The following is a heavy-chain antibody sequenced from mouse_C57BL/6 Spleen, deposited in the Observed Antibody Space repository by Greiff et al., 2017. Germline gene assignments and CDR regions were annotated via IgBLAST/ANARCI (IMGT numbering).Heavy chain of an antibody. J-gene: IGHJ2*01. D-gene: IGHD1-1*01. CDR2: INPSSGYT. CDR1: GYTFTSYT. V-gene: IGHV1-4*01. CDR3: ASCIYYYALYYFDY. Sequence: QVQLQQSGAELARPGSSVKMSCKASGYTFTSYTMHWVKQRPGQGLEWIGYINPSSGYTKYNQKFKDKATLTADKSSSTAYMQLSSLTSEDSAVYYCASCIYYYALYYFDYWGQGTTLTVSS.